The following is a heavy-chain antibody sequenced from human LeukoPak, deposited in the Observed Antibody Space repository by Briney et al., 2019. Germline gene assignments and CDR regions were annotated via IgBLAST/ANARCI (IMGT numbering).Heavy chain of an antibody. D-gene: IGHD2-21*02. J-gene: IGHJ4*02. CDR2: ISFDGGKK. CDR1: GFTFNTFA. V-gene: IGHV3-30*04. Sequence: GGSLRLSCAASGFTFNTFAMHWVRQAPGKGLEWVAVISFDGGKKYNADSVKGRFTISRDNSKSTLYLQMNSLRVEDTAVYYCARDLSVTAGEADYWGQGTLVTVSS. CDR3: ARDLSVTAGEADY.